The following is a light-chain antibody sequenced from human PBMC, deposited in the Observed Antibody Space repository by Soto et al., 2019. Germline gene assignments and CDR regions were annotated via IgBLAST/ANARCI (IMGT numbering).Light chain of an antibody. CDR2: AAS. CDR3: LQDYNFPYT. Sequence: AIQMTQSPSSLSTSVGDRVTITCRASQRISFDVAWYQQKPGKAPKLLIYAASSLQSGVPSRFSGSGSGTDFTLTISSLQPEDFATYYCLQDYNFPYTFGQGTKLEIK. J-gene: IGKJ2*01. CDR1: QRISFD. V-gene: IGKV1-6*01.